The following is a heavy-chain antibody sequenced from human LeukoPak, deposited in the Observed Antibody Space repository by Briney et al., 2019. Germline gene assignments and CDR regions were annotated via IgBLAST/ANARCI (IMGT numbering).Heavy chain of an antibody. Sequence: QAGGSLRLSCAASGFTFSDYPMSWVRQAPGKGLEWVSSIDRTGGNTYYRDSVKGRFTISRDNSRNTLYLQMTSLRAEDTAFYYCAKDPYYYDSSGYFPFESWGQGTLVSVS. CDR2: IDRTGGNT. CDR1: GFTFSDYP. J-gene: IGHJ4*02. D-gene: IGHD3-22*01. CDR3: AKDPYYYDSSGYFPFES. V-gene: IGHV3-23*01.